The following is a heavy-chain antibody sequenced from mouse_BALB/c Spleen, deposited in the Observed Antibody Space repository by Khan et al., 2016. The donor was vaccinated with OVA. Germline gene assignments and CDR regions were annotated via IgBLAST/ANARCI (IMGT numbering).Heavy chain of an antibody. CDR2: VSTGGSYT. CDR1: GFTFSTYG. J-gene: IGHJ3*01. CDR3: TRLANKYDSEGFAY. V-gene: IGHV5-6*01. Sequence: EVELVESGGDLVKPGGSLKLSCAASGFTFSTYGMSWVRQAPDKRLEWVATVSTGGSYTYYPDSVKGRFTISRDKAKNTLYLQMSGLRSEDTAMFYCTRLANKYDSEGFAYWGQGTLVTVSA. D-gene: IGHD2-14*01.